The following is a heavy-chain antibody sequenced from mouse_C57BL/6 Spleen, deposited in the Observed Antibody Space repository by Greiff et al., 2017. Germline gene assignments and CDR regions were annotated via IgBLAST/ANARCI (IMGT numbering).Heavy chain of an antibody. J-gene: IGHJ4*01. CDR2: IYPGDGDT. Sequence: VKLQESGPELVKPGASVKISCKASGYAFSSSWMNWVKQRPGKGLEWIGRIYPGDGDTNYNGKFKGKATLTADKSSSTDYMQISSLTSEDSAVYFCTDGSSYAMDYWGQGTSVTVSS. CDR1: GYAFSSSW. V-gene: IGHV1-82*01. CDR3: TDGSSYAMDY. D-gene: IGHD1-1*01.